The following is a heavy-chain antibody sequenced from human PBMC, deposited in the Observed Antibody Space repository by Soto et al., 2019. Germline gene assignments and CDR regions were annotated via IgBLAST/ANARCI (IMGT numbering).Heavy chain of an antibody. J-gene: IGHJ4*02. D-gene: IGHD2-8*02. V-gene: IGHV3-30*03. CDR2: ISRDGGTK. CDR3: TGEVASGY. CDR1: GFTVSTYG. Sequence: QVQLVESGGGVVQPGRSLRLSCAVSGFTVSTYGMHWVRQAPGKGLEWVAVISRDGGTKYYADSVKGRFTISRDNSRNTLFLEMNSVGGDDLAVYYCTGEVASGYWGQGTLVTVSS.